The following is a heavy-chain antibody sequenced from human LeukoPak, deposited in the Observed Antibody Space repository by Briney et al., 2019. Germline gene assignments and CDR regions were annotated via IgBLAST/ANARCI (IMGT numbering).Heavy chain of an antibody. CDR1: GFTFSSYA. V-gene: IGHV3-7*01. D-gene: IGHD3-3*01. Sequence: GGSLRLSCAASGFTFSSYAMSWVRQAPGKGLEWVANIKQDGSEKYYVDSVKGRFTISRDNAKNSLYLQMNSLRAEDTAVYYCARDYDFWSGPHLPTYYFDYWGQGTLVTVSS. J-gene: IGHJ4*02. CDR3: ARDYDFWSGPHLPTYYFDY. CDR2: IKQDGSEK.